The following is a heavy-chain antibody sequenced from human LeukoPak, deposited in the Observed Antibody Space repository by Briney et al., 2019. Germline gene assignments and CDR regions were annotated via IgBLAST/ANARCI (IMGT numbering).Heavy chain of an antibody. CDR2: ISWDGGRT. J-gene: IGHJ4*02. CDR1: GFTFDDYA. CDR3: AKDYGSGSYYGLDY. Sequence: GGSLRLSCAASGFTFDDYAMHWVRQAPGKGLEWVSLISWDGGRTYYADSVKGRFTISRDNSNNSLYLQMNSLRAEDTALYYCAKDYGSGSYYGLDYWGQGTLVTVSS. V-gene: IGHV3-43D*03. D-gene: IGHD3-10*01.